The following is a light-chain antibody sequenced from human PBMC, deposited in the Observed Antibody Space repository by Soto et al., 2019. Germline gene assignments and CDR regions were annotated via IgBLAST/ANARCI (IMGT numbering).Light chain of an antibody. CDR3: QQYNNCPRT. CDR2: CAS. CDR1: QSVSSN. V-gene: IGKV3-15*01. J-gene: IGKJ2*01. Sequence: EIEMTQSPGTLSVSPGERATLSCRASQSVSSNLAWYQQKPGQAPRLLIYCASTMDTGIPARFSGSGSGTEFTLTISSLQSEDFAAYYCQQYNNCPRTFGQGTKLEIK.